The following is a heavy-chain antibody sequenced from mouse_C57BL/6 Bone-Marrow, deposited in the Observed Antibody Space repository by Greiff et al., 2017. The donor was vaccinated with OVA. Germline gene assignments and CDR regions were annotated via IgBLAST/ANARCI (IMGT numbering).Heavy chain of an antibody. Sequence: QVQLQQSGPGLVQPSQSLSITCTVSGFSLTSYGVHWVRQSPGKGLEWLGVIWRGGSTDYNAAFMSRLSITKDNSKSQVFFKMNSLQADDTAIYYCAKGPYSQTAWFAYWGQGTLVTVSA. V-gene: IGHV2-5*01. CDR2: IWRGGST. J-gene: IGHJ3*01. CDR1: GFSLTSYG. CDR3: AKGPYSQTAWFAY.